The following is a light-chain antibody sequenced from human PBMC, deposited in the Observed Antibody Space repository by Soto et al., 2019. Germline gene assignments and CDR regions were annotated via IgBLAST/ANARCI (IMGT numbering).Light chain of an antibody. CDR3: QQYYSTPWT. CDR2: WAS. J-gene: IGKJ1*01. Sequence: DIVMTQSPDSLAVSLGERATINCKSSQSVLYSPNNKNYLAWYQQKPGQPPKLLIYWASTRESGVPDRFSGSGSGIDFTLTISSLQAEDVAVYYCQQYYSTPWTFGQGTKVEIK. V-gene: IGKV4-1*01. CDR1: QSVLYSPNNKNY.